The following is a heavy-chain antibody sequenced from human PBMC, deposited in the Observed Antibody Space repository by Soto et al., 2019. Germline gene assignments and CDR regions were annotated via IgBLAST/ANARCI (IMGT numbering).Heavy chain of an antibody. D-gene: IGHD3-9*01. CDR3: ATHQDLRYFDWLLPTDYYYGMDV. V-gene: IGHV3-33*01. CDR2: IWYDGSNK. J-gene: IGHJ6*02. Sequence: QSGGSLRLSCAASGFTFSSYGMHWVRQAPGKGLGWVAVIWYDGSNKYYADSVKGRFTISRDNSKNTLYLQMNSLRAEDTAVYYCATHQDLRYFDWLLPTDYYYGMDVWGQGTTVTVSS. CDR1: GFTFSSYG.